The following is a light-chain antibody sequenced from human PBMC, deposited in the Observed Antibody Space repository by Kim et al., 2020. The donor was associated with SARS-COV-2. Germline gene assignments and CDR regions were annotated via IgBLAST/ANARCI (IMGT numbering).Light chain of an antibody. Sequence: EIVLTQSPGTLSLSPGEGATLSCRASQCVSISYSYWYQPHPGQAPRLVIDGASSRTTGIPDRISVRGSGTNFTITISRLESENFAVYYRRKYGSSLSFGEGTKVDIK. CDR1: QCVSISY. CDR3: RKYGSSLS. CDR2: GAS. J-gene: IGKJ4*02. V-gene: IGKV3-20*01.